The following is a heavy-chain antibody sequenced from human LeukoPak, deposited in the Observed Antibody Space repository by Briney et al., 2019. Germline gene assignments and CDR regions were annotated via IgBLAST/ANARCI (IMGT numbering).Heavy chain of an antibody. CDR1: GFTFSSYA. J-gene: IGHJ4*02. CDR2: TSYDGSNK. Sequence: GGSLRLSCAASGFTFSSYAMHWVRQAPGKGLEWVAVTSYDGSNKYYADSVKGRFTISRDNSKNTLYLQMNSLRAEDTAVYYCARDGDDILTGYYPTHFDYWGQGTLVTVSS. CDR3: ARDGDDILTGYYPTHFDY. V-gene: IGHV3-30*04. D-gene: IGHD3-9*01.